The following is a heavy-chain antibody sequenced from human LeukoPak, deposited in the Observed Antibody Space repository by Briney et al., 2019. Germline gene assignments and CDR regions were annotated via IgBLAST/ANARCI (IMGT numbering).Heavy chain of an antibody. V-gene: IGHV1-46*01. CDR3: ARGLSCSGNTCYAAHFDS. CDR1: GYTFTSYY. Sequence: ASVKVSCKASGYTFTSYYMHWVRQAPGQGLEWMGIINPSGGSTSYAQKFPGRVTMTRDTSATTVYMELSSLRSEDTAVYYCARGLSCSGNTCYAAHFDSWGQGTLVTVSS. J-gene: IGHJ4*02. D-gene: IGHD2-15*01. CDR2: INPSGGST.